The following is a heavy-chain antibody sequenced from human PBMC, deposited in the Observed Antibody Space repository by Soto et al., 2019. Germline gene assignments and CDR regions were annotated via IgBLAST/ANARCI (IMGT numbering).Heavy chain of an antibody. D-gene: IGHD3-16*01. J-gene: IGHJ5*02. CDR3: AHIPNYYQYDGFDP. V-gene: IGHV2-5*02. CDR1: GFSLTTRGVG. Sequence: QITLKESGPTLVKPTQTLTLTCTFSGFSLTTRGVGVGWIRQPPGKALECLALIYWDDDKRYSPSLQSRLSSTKDTSKNQVVLTMPNVDPVDTATYYCAHIPNYYQYDGFDPWGQGTLVSVSS. CDR2: IYWDDDK.